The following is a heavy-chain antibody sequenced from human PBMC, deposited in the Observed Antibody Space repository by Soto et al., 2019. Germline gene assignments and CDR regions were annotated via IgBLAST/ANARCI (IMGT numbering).Heavy chain of an antibody. V-gene: IGHV1-69*02. CDR1: GGTFSSYT. D-gene: IGHD6-19*01. Sequence: QVQLVQSGAEVKKPGSSVKVSCKASGGTFSSYTIIWVRQAPGQGLEWMGRIIPILGIANYAQKFQGRVTITAEKSTNTGYMELSSLRSEDTAVYYCASATYSSGWYTNSNTYFGYWGQGTLVTVSS. J-gene: IGHJ4*02. CDR2: IIPILGIA. CDR3: ASATYSSGWYTNSNTYFGY.